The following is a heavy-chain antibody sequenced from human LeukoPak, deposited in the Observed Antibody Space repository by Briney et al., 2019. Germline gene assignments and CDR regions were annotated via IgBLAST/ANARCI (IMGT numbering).Heavy chain of an antibody. Sequence: GGSLRLSCAASGFTFSSYAMSWVRQAPGKGLEWVSAISGSGGSTYYADSVKGRFTISRDNSKNTLYLQMNSLRAEDTAVYYRAKDKVVRVTMVRADYWGQGTLVTVSS. CDR3: AKDKVVRVTMVRADY. V-gene: IGHV3-23*01. CDR2: ISGSGGST. CDR1: GFTFSSYA. D-gene: IGHD3-10*01. J-gene: IGHJ4*02.